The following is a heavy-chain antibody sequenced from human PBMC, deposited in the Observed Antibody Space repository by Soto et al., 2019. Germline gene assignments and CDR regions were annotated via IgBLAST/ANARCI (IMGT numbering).Heavy chain of an antibody. CDR2: INPNSGGT. CDR1: GYTFTAYY. CDR3: ARAGSSGWYVY. J-gene: IGHJ4*02. V-gene: IGHV1-2*02. Sequence: ASVKVSCKASGYTFTAYYMHWVRQAPGQGLEWMGWINPNSGGTNYAQKFQGRVTMTRDTSIITAYMELSSLRSDDTAVYYCARAGSSGWYVYWGQGPLVTVSS. D-gene: IGHD6-19*01.